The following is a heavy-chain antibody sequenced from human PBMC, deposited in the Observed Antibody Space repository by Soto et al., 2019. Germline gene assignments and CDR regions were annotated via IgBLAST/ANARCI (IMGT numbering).Heavy chain of an antibody. D-gene: IGHD3-10*01. V-gene: IGHV4-4*07. Sequence: PSETLSLTCTVSGGSISSYYWSWIRQPAGKGLEWIGRIYTSGSTNYNPSLKSRVTMSVDTSKNQFSLKLSSVTAADTAVYYCARAGYGSGSYSSYYYYGMDVWGQGTTVTVSS. CDR3: ARAGYGSGSYSSYYYYGMDV. J-gene: IGHJ6*02. CDR1: GGSISSYY. CDR2: IYTSGST.